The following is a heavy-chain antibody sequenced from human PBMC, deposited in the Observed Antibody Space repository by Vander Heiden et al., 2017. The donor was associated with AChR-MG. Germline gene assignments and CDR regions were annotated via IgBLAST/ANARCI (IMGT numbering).Heavy chain of an antibody. J-gene: IGHJ6*02. D-gene: IGHD6-13*01. V-gene: IGHV3-33*01. CDR2: IWYDGSNK. Sequence: QVQLVESGGGVVQPGRSLRLSCAASGFTFSSHGMNWVRQAPGKGLEWVAVIWYDGSNKYYADSVKGRFTISRDNSKNTLYLQMNSLRAEDTAVYYCARAQQLASSFYYYYGMDVWGQGTTVTVSS. CDR1: GFTFSSHG. CDR3: ARAQQLASSFYYYYGMDV.